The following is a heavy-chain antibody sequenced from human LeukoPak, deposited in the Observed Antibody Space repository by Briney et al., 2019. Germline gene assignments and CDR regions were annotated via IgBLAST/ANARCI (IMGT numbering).Heavy chain of an antibody. CDR2: IYHSGST. CDR1: GYSISSGYY. J-gene: IGHJ6*02. D-gene: IGHD2-2*01. V-gene: IGHV4-38-2*02. CDR3: ARGYCSSTSCYATYYYGMDV. Sequence: PSETLSLTCTVSGYSISSGYYWGWIRQPPGKGLEWIGSIYHSGSTYYNPSLKSRVTISVDTSKNQFSLKLSSVIAADTAVYYCARGYCSSTSCYATYYYGMDVWGQGTTVTVSS.